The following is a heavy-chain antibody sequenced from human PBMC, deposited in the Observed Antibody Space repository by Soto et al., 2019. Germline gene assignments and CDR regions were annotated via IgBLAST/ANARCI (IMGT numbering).Heavy chain of an antibody. V-gene: IGHV3-7*01. Sequence: PGGSLRLSCAASGFTFISYYMNWVRQAPGKGLEWVANIKQDGSEKYYVDSVKGRFTISRDNAKNSLYLQLSSLRAEDTAVYYCARDRPSSHGSGIDYWGQGALVTVSS. J-gene: IGHJ4*02. CDR3: ARDRPSSHGSGIDY. CDR2: IKQDGSEK. CDR1: GFTFISYY. D-gene: IGHD6-6*01.